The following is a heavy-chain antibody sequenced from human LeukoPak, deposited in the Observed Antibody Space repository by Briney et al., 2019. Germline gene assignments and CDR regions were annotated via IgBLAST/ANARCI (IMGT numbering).Heavy chain of an antibody. J-gene: IGHJ4*02. CDR2: INPNSGGT. V-gene: IGHV1-2*02. CDR1: GYTFTGYY. CDR3: ARACGVVRGVISY. D-gene: IGHD3-10*01. Sequence: GASVKVSCKASGYTFTGYYMHWVRQAPGQGPEWMGWINPNSGGTNYAQKFQGRVTMTRDTSISTAYMELSRLRSDDTAVYYCARACGVVRGVISYWGQGTLVTVSS.